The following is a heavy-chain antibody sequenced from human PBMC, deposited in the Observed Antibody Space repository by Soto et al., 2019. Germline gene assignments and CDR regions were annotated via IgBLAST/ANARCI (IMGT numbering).Heavy chain of an antibody. V-gene: IGHV1-18*01. CDR1: GYTFTRSG. D-gene: IGHD3-16*01. CDR3: ARMGDVPYYYYGMDV. CDR2: INGYNGNT. J-gene: IGHJ6*02. Sequence: QVQLVQPGAEVKKPGASVKVSCKASGYTFTRSGISWVRQAPGQGLEWMGWINGYNGNTNYTQKFQGRITMTTDTPTSTAYMELRSLRSDDTAVYYCARMGDVPYYYYGMDVWGQGTTVIVSS.